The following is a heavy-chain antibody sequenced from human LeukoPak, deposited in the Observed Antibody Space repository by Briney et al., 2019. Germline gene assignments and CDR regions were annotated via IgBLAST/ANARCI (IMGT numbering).Heavy chain of an antibody. CDR3: ARVQGAVRSGSYYWFDP. D-gene: IGHD3-10*01. V-gene: IGHV4-38-2*02. Sequence: SETLSLTCTVSGYSISSGYYWGWIRQPPGKGLEWIGSIYHSGSTYYNPSLKSRVTISVDTSKNQFSLKLSSVTAADTAVYYCARVQGAVRSGSYYWFDPWGQGTLVTVSS. CDR1: GYSISSGYY. J-gene: IGHJ5*02. CDR2: IYHSGST.